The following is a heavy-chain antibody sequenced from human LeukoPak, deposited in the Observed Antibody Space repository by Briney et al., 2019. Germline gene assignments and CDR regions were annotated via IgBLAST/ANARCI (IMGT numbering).Heavy chain of an antibody. J-gene: IGHJ5*02. D-gene: IGHD3-10*01. Sequence: GGSLRLSCAASGFTFSDYYMSWIRQAPGKGLEWVSYISSSSSYTNYADSVKGRFTISRDNAKNSLYLQMNSLRAEDTAVYYCAKDFGANNWFDPWGQGTLVTVSS. CDR2: ISSSSSYT. CDR1: GFTFSDYY. V-gene: IGHV3-11*06. CDR3: AKDFGANNWFDP.